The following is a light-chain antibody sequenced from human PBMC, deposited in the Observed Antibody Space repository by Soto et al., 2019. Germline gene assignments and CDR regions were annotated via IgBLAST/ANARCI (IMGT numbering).Light chain of an antibody. CDR3: QQYGSSRT. CDR1: QSVSNNY. V-gene: IGKV3-20*01. CDR2: GAS. Sequence: EIVLTQSPGTLSLSPGERATLSCRASQSVSNNYLAWYQQKPGQAPRLRIYGASNRATGIPDRFSGSGSGTDFTLTISRLEPEDFAVYYCQQYGSSRTFGQGTRLEIK. J-gene: IGKJ5*01.